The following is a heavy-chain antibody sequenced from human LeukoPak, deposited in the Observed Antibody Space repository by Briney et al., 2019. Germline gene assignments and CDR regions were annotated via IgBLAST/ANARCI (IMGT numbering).Heavy chain of an antibody. J-gene: IGHJ4*02. D-gene: IGHD5-24*01. CDR3: ARDGYNKPFDY. V-gene: IGHV4-39*07. CDR2: IYYSGST. CDR1: GGSISSSSYY. Sequence: PSETLSLTCTVSGGSISSSSYYWGWIRQPPGKGLEWIGSIYYSGSTYYNPSLKSRVTISVDTSKNQFSLKLSSVTAADTAVYYCARDGYNKPFDYWGQGTLVTVSS.